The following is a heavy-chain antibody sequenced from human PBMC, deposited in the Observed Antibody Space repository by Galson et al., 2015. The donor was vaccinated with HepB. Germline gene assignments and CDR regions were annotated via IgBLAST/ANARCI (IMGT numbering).Heavy chain of an antibody. J-gene: IGHJ4*02. D-gene: IGHD2-15*01. V-gene: IGHV1-18*04. CDR3: ARARGSGGCLTSGY. CDR1: GYSFTDYG. Sequence: QSGAEVKKPGASVKVSCKASGYSFTDYGISWVRQAPGQGLEWMGRISTYNGNTNYAQRLQGRVAMTADTSTNTAYMELRSLTSDDTAVYYCARARGSGGCLTSGYWGQGTLVTVSP. CDR2: ISTYNGNT.